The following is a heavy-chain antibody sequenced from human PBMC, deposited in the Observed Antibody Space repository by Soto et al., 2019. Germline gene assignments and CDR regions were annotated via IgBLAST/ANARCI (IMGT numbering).Heavy chain of an antibody. J-gene: IGHJ6*02. CDR1: GYTFTGYY. CDR2: INPNSGGT. V-gene: IGHV1-2*02. D-gene: IGHD2-15*01. Sequence: ASMKVSCKASGYTFTGYYMHWVRQAPGQGLEWMGWINPNSGGTNYAQKFQGRVTMTRDTSISTAYMELSRLRSDDTAVYYCARLVPYCSRRPPSGIDFWGQGTMVTVSS. CDR3: ARLVPYCSRRPPSGIDF.